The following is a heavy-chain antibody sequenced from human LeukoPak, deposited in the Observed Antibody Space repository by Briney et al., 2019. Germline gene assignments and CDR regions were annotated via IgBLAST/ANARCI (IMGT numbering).Heavy chain of an antibody. CDR2: ISSSGRTI. V-gene: IGHV3-48*03. CDR1: GYPYSSDE. CDR3: ARGLLLD. D-gene: IGHD2/OR15-2a*01. Sequence: GGPLSLSCAASGYPYSSDEMNWVRQAPGKGLEWVSYISSSGRTIYYADSVMGRFTVSRDNAKNSLYLQMNSLRAEDTAVYYCARGLLLDWGQGTLVTVSS. J-gene: IGHJ4*02.